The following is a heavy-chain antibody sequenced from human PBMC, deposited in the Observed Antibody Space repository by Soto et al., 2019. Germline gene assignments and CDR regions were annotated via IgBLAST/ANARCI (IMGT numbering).Heavy chain of an antibody. V-gene: IGHV1-2*04. CDR3: AREVQQQPSPDYDGMDV. CDR1: GYTFTGYY. Sequence: QVQLVQSGAEVKKPGASVKVSCKASGYTFTGYYMHWVRQAPGQGLECMGWINPNSGGTNYAQKFQGWVTMTRDTSISTAYMELSRLRSDDTAVYYCAREVQQQPSPDYDGMDVWGQGTTVTVSS. CDR2: INPNSGGT. D-gene: IGHD6-13*01. J-gene: IGHJ6*02.